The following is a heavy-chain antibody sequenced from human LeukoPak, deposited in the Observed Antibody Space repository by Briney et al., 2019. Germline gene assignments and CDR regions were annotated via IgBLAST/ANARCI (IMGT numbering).Heavy chain of an antibody. CDR2: IWYDGSNK. CDR1: GSTVSSYG. D-gene: IGHD3-22*01. J-gene: IGHJ4*02. Sequence: GGSLRLSCAASGSTVSSYGMHWVRQAPGKGLEWVAVIWYDGSNKYYADSVKGRFTISRDNSKNTLYLQMNSLRAEDTAVYYCAGLYSDYYDSSQDYWGQGTLVTVSS. CDR3: AGLYSDYYDSSQDY. V-gene: IGHV3-33*01.